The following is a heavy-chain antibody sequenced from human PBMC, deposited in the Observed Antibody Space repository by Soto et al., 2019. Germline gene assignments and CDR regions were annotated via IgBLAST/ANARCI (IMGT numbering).Heavy chain of an antibody. CDR2: IYYSGST. J-gene: IGHJ4*02. CDR3: ARTAGYSSPHVDY. CDR1: GGSISGGGYY. V-gene: IGHV4-31*03. Sequence: PSETLSLTCTVSGGSISGGGYYWSWIRQHPGKGLEWIGYIYYSGSTYYNPSLKSRVTISVDTSKNQFSLKLSSVTAADTAVYYCARTAGYSSPHVDYWGEGTLVTVSS. D-gene: IGHD6-13*01.